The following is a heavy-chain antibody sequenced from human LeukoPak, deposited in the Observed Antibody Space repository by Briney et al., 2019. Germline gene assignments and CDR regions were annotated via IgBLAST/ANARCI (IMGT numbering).Heavy chain of an antibody. CDR2: IYCDDAK. Sequence: SGPTLVKPTQTLTLTCAFSGFSLSTSGVGVGWIRQPPGKALEWLALIYCDDAKRYTPSLVGRLTITKDTSATQVVLTVTNMAPVDTATYYCAHRFLLSGYYGIFDYWGQGALVTVSS. D-gene: IGHD3-3*01. J-gene: IGHJ4*02. V-gene: IGHV2-5*02. CDR1: GFSLSTSGVG. CDR3: AHRFLLSGYYGIFDY.